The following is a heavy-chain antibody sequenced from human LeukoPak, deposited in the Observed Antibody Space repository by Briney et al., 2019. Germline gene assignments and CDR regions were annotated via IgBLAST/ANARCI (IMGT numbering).Heavy chain of an antibody. V-gene: IGHV1-8*01. J-gene: IGHJ4*02. D-gene: IGHD3-9*01. CDR3: ARGRGLRYFDWLLQGDFDY. CDR2: MNPNSGNT. Sequence: ASVKVSCKASGYTFTSYDINWVRQATGQGLEWMGWMNPNSGNTGYAQKFQGRVTMTRNTFISTAYMELSSLRSEDTAVYYCARGRGLRYFDWLLQGDFDYWGQGTLVTVSS. CDR1: GYTFTSYD.